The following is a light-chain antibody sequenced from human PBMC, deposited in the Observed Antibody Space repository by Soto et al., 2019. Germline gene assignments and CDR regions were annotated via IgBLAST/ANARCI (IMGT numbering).Light chain of an antibody. CDR1: SSDVGGYNY. Sequence: QSALTQPASVSGSPGQSLTISCTGTSSDVGGYNYVSWYQQHPGKAPKLMIYEVSNRPSGVSNRFSGSKSGNTASLTISGLQAEDEADYYCRSYTSSSTLVFGGGTKLTV. J-gene: IGLJ2*01. CDR3: RSYTSSSTLV. V-gene: IGLV2-14*01. CDR2: EVS.